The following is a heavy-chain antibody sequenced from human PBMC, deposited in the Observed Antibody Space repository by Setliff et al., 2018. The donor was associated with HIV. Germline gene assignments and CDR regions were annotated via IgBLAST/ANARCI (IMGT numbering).Heavy chain of an antibody. CDR1: GYTFSGYY. J-gene: IGHJ4*02. CDR3: ASSGGYPGYFDY. D-gene: IGHD1-26*01. V-gene: IGHV1-2*02. Sequence: ASVKVSCKASGYTFSGYYFHWVRQAPGQGLEWMGWINPNRGGTNYAQKFHGRVTMTTDTSISTAYMVLSRLRSDDAAMYYCASSGGYPGYFDYWGQGTQVTVSS. CDR2: INPNRGGT.